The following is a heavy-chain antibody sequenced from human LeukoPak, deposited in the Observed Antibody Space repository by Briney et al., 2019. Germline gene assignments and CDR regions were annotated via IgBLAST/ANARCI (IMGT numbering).Heavy chain of an antibody. V-gene: IGHV3-23*01. CDR3: ASSSGWYNNWFDP. Sequence: GGSLRLSCAASGFTFSSYAMSWVRQAPGKGLEWVSGISGSGGSTYYADSVKGRFTISRDNSKNTLYLQMDSLRAEDTAVYYCASSSGWYNNWFDPWGQGTLVTVSS. CDR2: ISGSGGST. CDR1: GFTFSSYA. J-gene: IGHJ5*02. D-gene: IGHD6-19*01.